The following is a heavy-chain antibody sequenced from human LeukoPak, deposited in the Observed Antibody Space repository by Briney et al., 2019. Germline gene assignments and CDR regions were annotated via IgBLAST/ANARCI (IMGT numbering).Heavy chain of an antibody. CDR3: ATQSTMVRGGIPN. CDR2: INHSGST. D-gene: IGHD3-10*01. V-gene: IGHV4-34*01. CDR1: GGSFSGYY. Sequence: SETLSLTCAVYGGSFSGYYWSWIRQPPGKGLEWIGEINHSGSTNYNPSLKSRVTISVDTSKNQFSLKLSSVTAADTAVYYCATQSTMVRGGIPNWGQGTLVTVSS. J-gene: IGHJ4*02.